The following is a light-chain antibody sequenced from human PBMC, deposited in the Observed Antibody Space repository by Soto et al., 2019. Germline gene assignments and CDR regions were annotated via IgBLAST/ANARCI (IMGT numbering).Light chain of an antibody. Sequence: XSVLTQPASVSGSPGQSINISCTGTSSDVGGYNYVSWYQHHPGKAPKLIIYDVSNRPSGVSNPFSGSKSGNTASLTISGLQPEDEADYYCSSYTTSNTRQIVFGTGTKVTVL. J-gene: IGLJ1*01. V-gene: IGLV2-14*03. CDR3: SSYTTSNTRQIV. CDR2: DVS. CDR1: SSDVGGYNY.